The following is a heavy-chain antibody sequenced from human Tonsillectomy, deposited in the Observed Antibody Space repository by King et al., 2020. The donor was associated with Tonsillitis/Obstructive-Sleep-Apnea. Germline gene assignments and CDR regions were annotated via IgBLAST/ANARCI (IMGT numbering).Heavy chain of an antibody. CDR3: ARVAGTTADYSYYYYSDV. V-gene: IGHV3-33*01. D-gene: IGHD1-1*01. J-gene: IGHJ6*03. CDR1: GFTFSSYG. Sequence: HVQLVESGGGVSQPGRSLRLSCAASGFTFSSYGMHWVRQAPGKGLECVAVIWYDGSNKYYADSVKGRFTISRDNSKNTLYLQMNSMRAEDTAVYYSARVAGTTADYSYYYYSDVWGKGTTVTVSS. CDR2: IWYDGSNK.